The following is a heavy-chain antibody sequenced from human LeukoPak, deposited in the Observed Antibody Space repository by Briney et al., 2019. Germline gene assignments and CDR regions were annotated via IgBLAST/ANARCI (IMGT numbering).Heavy chain of an antibody. J-gene: IGHJ4*02. CDR1: GGSISSSSYY. D-gene: IGHD6-13*01. CDR2: IYYSGST. Sequence: SETLSLTCTVSGGSISSSSYYWGWIRQPPGKGLEWIGSIYYSGSTYYNPSLKSRVTISVDTSKNQFSLKLSSVTAADTAVYYCARLGGGRSSWYLFRGYFDYWGQGTLVTVSS. V-gene: IGHV4-39*01. CDR3: ARLGGGRSSWYLFRGYFDY.